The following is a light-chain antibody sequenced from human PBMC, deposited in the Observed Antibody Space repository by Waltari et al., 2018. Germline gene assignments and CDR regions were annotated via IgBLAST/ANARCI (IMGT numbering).Light chain of an antibody. V-gene: IGKV3-15*01. Sequence: EIVITQSPVTLSVSPGERATLSCRASQSVGSNLAWYPQKPGQSPRLLIYGAPTRASGVPARFSGSGSGAEFTLTISSLQSDDFALYYCQQSNEWPRTFGLGTKVDMK. J-gene: IGKJ1*01. CDR2: GAP. CDR1: QSVGSN. CDR3: QQSNEWPRT.